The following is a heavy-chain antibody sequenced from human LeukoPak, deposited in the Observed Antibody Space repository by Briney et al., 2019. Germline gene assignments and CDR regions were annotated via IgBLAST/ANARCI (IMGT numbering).Heavy chain of an antibody. CDR2: IKQDGSEK. CDR3: ERTGEDYSDNAVYGGFGP. J-gene: IGHJ5*02. CDR1: GFSFGSYW. V-gene: IGHV3-7*01. D-gene: IGHD2-8*01. Sequence: PGGSLRLSCAASGFSFGSYWMHWVRQAPGTGLEWVASIKQDGSEKLYGASVRGRFTVSRDNARNSLYLNMKTLRSEDTALYYCERTGEDYSDNAVYGGFGPWGQGTLVIVSS.